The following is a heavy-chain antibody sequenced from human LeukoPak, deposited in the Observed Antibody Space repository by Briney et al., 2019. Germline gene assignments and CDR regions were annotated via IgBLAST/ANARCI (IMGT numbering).Heavy chain of an antibody. Sequence: GESLRISCKGSGTNFTSYWISWVRQMPGKGLEWMGRIDPSDSYTNYSPSFQGHVTISADKSISTAYLQWSSLKASDTAMYYCARPQEPPSSGWEFDCWGQGTLVTVSS. D-gene: IGHD6-19*01. CDR1: GTNFTSYW. J-gene: IGHJ4*02. V-gene: IGHV5-10-1*01. CDR3: ARPQEPPSSGWEFDC. CDR2: IDPSDSYT.